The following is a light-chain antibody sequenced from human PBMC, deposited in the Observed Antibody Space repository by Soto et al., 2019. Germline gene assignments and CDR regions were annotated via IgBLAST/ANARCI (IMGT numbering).Light chain of an antibody. CDR3: QQYNSYSGT. CDR2: DAS. J-gene: IGKJ3*01. CDR1: QSISSW. V-gene: IGKV1-5*01. Sequence: DIQMTQSPSTLSASVGDRVTITCRASQSISSWLAWYQQKPGKAPKLLIYDASSLESGVPSRFSGSGSGTEFTLTISSLQPDGFATYYCQQYNSYSGTFGPGTKVDIK.